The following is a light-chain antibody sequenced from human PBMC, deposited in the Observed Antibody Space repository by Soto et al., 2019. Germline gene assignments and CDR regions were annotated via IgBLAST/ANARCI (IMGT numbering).Light chain of an antibody. Sequence: EILMTQSPATLSVSPGERATLSCRASQSVSSNLAWYQQNPGQAPRLLIYGASTRATGIPARFSGSGSGTEFTLTISSLQSEDFAVYYCQQYNNWPLTFGGGTKVEIK. V-gene: IGKV3-15*01. CDR2: GAS. CDR1: QSVSSN. CDR3: QQYNNWPLT. J-gene: IGKJ4*01.